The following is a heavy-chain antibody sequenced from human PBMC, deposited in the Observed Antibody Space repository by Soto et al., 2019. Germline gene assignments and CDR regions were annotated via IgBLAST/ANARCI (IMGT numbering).Heavy chain of an antibody. J-gene: IGHJ6*02. Sequence: PSETLSLTCTVSGGSISSGDYYWSWIRQPPGKGLEWIGYIYYSGSTYYNPSLKSRVTISVDTSKNQFSLKLSSVTAADTAVYYCARDGSSWYPWVTGMDVRGQGTTVTVPS. CDR3: ARDGSSWYPWVTGMDV. CDR2: IYYSGST. CDR1: GGSISSGDYY. V-gene: IGHV4-30-4*01. D-gene: IGHD6-13*01.